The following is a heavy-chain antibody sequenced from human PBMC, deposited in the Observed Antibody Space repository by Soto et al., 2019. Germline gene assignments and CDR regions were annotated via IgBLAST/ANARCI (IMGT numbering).Heavy chain of an antibody. D-gene: IGHD3-22*01. V-gene: IGHV3-11*03. CDR2: ISSSSSYT. CDR3: ARSITDYYDSSGYYDDY. CDR1: GFTFSDYY. Sequence: KPGGSLRLSCAASGFTFSDYYMSWIRQAPGKGLEWVSYISSSSSYTNYADSVKGRFSISRDNAKNSLYLQMNSLRAEDTAVYYCARSITDYYDSSGYYDDYWGQGT. J-gene: IGHJ4*02.